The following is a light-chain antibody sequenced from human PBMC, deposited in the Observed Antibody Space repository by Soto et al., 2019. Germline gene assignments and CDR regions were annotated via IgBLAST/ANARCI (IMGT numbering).Light chain of an antibody. CDR2: DAS. CDR3: QQYNTYPLS. V-gene: IGKV1-5*01. J-gene: IGKJ4*01. Sequence: DIQMTQSPSTLSASVGDRVIITCRASQSIGKWLAWYQQRPGKAPKLLIYDASNLESGVPSRFSGSTSGTEFTLTVSSLQPDDFATYYCQQYNTYPLSFCGGTKVEIK. CDR1: QSIGKW.